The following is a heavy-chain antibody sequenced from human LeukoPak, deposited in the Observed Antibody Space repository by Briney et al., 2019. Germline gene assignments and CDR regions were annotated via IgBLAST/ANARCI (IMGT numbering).Heavy chain of an antibody. Sequence: SETLSLTCTVSGYSISSGYYWGWIRQPPGKGLEWIGSIYHSGSTYYNPSLKSRVTISVDTSKNQFSLKLSSVTVADTAVYYCARKIQPYYDFWSGYPLMNVWGKGTTVTVSS. CDR2: IYHSGST. J-gene: IGHJ6*03. D-gene: IGHD3-3*01. CDR1: GYSISSGYY. V-gene: IGHV4-38-2*02. CDR3: ARKIQPYYDFWSGYPLMNV.